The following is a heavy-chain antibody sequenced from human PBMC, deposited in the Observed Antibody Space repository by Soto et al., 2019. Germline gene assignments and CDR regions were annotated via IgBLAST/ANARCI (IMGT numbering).Heavy chain of an antibody. CDR3: TTDPTYYDFWSGYLITNWFDP. Sequence: SLRLSCAASGFTFSNSWMDLVRQAPGKGLEWVGRIKSKTDGGTTDYAAPVKGRFTISRDDSKNTLYLQMNSLKTEDTAVYYCTTDPTYYDFWSGYLITNWFDPWGQGTLVTVSS. D-gene: IGHD3-3*01. CDR2: IKSKTDGGTT. V-gene: IGHV3-15*07. J-gene: IGHJ5*02. CDR1: GFTFSNSW.